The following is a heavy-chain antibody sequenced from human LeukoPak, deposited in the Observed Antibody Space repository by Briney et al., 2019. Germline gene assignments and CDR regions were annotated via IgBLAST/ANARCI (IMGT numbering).Heavy chain of an antibody. Sequence: GGSLRLSCAASGFTFAAHNMHWVRQAPGKGLQYVAGITSDGRSTFYGSSVKGRFIISRDNSRNTLYLQLGNLRTDDLAVYYCAKDHDYGGPDYWGQGTLVAVSS. D-gene: IGHD4-23*01. CDR2: ITSDGRST. J-gene: IGHJ4*02. V-gene: IGHV3-64*01. CDR3: AKDHDYGGPDY. CDR1: GFTFAAHN.